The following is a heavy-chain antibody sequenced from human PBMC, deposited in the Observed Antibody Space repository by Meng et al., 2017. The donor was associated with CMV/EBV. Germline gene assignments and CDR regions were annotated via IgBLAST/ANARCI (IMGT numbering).Heavy chain of an antibody. CDR1: GYSFTSYG. CDR2: IYPGDSDT. CDR3: ARHRATGTTRWFDP. D-gene: IGHD1-1*01. Sequence: GSGYSFTSYGIGWVRQMPGKGLEWMGIIYPGDSDTRYSPSFQGQVTISADKSISTAYLQWSSLKASDTAMYYCARHRATGTTRWFDPWGQGTLVTVSS. V-gene: IGHV5-51*01. J-gene: IGHJ5*02.